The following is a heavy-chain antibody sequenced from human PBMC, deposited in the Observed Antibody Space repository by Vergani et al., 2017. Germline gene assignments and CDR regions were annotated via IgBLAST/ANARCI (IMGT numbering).Heavy chain of an antibody. CDR2: MNPNSGNT. Sequence: QVQLVQSGAEVKKPGASVKVSCKASGYTFTSYDINWVRQATGQGLEWMGWMNPNSGNTGYAQKFQGRVTMTRNTSISTAYMERSSLRSEDTAVYYCARVARITIFGVVLQYYFDYWGQGTLVTVSS. J-gene: IGHJ4*02. CDR1: GYTFTSYD. CDR3: ARVARITIFGVVLQYYFDY. D-gene: IGHD3-3*01. V-gene: IGHV1-8*01.